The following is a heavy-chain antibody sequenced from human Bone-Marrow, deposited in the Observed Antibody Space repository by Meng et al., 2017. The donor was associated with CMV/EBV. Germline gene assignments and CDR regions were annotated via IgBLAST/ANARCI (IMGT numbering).Heavy chain of an antibody. J-gene: IGHJ6*02. V-gene: IGHV1-2*02. CDR2: INANSGGT. CDR1: GSPFTGYY. Sequence: SGSPFTGYYIHWVRQAPGQGLEWMGWINANSGGTSYAQNFQGRVTVTRDTSISTAYMDLSRLKSGDTAVYYCARGGAEAYYYYGMDVWGQGTMVTVSS. CDR3: ARGGAEAYYYYGMDV. D-gene: IGHD6-19*01.